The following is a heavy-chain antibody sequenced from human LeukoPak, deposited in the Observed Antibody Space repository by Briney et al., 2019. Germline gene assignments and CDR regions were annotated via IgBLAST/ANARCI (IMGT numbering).Heavy chain of an antibody. CDR2: ISGSGGST. CDR1: GFTFSSSA. D-gene: IGHD3-10*01. Sequence: GGSLRLSCAASGFTFSSSAMSWVRQAPGKGLEWVSAISGSGGSTYYADSVKGRFTISRDNSKNTLYLQMNSLRAEDTAVYYCAKSTSGYYYYYMDVWGKGTTVTVSS. J-gene: IGHJ6*03. V-gene: IGHV3-23*01. CDR3: AKSTSGYYYYYMDV.